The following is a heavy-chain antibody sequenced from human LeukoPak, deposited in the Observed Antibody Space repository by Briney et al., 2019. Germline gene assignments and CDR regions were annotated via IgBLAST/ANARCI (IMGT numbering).Heavy chain of an antibody. J-gene: IGHJ4*02. D-gene: IGHD6-13*01. CDR2: ISGSGGST. V-gene: IGHV3-23*01. Sequence: GGSLRLSCAASRLTFSTYAMSWVRQAPGKGLEWVSDISGSGGSTYYADSVKGRFTISRDNSKNTLYLQMNSLRVEDTAAYYCAKDKGRAAAGFDYWGQGTLVTVSS. CDR3: AKDKGRAAAGFDY. CDR1: RLTFSTYA.